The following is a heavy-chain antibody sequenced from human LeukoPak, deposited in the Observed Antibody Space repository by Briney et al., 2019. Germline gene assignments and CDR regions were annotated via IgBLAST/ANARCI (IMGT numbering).Heavy chain of an antibody. J-gene: IGHJ4*02. D-gene: IGHD6-19*01. CDR2: ISDSGGSR. Sequence: GSLRLSCAASGFTFSTFAMNWVRQAPGEGLEWVSAISDSGGSRYYADSVKGRFTISRDNAKNTVYLQMNSLRVEDTAVYYCAKGGGWLYYFDYWGQGSLVSVSS. CDR3: AKGGGWLYYFDY. CDR1: GFTFSTFA. V-gene: IGHV3-23*01.